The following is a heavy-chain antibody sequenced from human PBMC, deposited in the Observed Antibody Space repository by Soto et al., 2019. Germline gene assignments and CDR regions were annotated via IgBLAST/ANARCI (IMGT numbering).Heavy chain of an antibody. CDR3: AKGPTVLRGVISFDDYYGMSV. Sequence: GGSLRLSCAASGFTFSSYAMSWVRQGPRKWLEWVSAISGSGGSTYYADSVKGRLTISRDNTKNTLYLQMSGLRPEDSALYRCAKGPTVLRGVISFDDYYGMSVGGQGSPVTVSS. J-gene: IGHJ6*02. CDR1: GFTFSSYA. D-gene: IGHD3-10*01. CDR2: ISGSGGST. V-gene: IGHV3-23*01.